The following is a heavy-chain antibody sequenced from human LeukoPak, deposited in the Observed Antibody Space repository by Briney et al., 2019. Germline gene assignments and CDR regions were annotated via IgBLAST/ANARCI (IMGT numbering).Heavy chain of an antibody. V-gene: IGHV1-69*13. Sequence: SVKVSCKASGGTFSSYAISWVRQAPGQGLEWMGGIIPIFGTANYAQKFQGRVTITADESTSTAYMELSSLRSDDTAVYYCAREVGGFYDSSGYYPYYYYYIDVWGKGTTVTVSS. D-gene: IGHD3-22*01. CDR3: AREVGGFYDSSGYYPYYYYYIDV. CDR1: GGTFSSYA. J-gene: IGHJ6*03. CDR2: IIPIFGTA.